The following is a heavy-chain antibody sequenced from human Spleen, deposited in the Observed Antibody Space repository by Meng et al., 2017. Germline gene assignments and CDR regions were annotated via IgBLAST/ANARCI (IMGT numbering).Heavy chain of an antibody. CDR1: GGVSSGYE. V-gene: IGHV4-34*01. CDR2: INYSGST. CDR3: ARRRYLDYSKRWFDP. D-gene: IGHD4-11*01. Sequence: VRLAEGGGGFRNASESLSLSWSGLGGVSSGYEWGWIRQTPGKGLEWIGEINYSGSTHYNPSLKSRVTISVETSKNQFSLKLSSVTAADTAVYYCARRRYLDYSKRWFDPWGQGTLVTVSS. J-gene: IGHJ5*02.